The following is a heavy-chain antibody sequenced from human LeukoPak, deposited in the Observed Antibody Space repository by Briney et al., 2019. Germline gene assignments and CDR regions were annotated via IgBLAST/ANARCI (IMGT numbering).Heavy chain of an antibody. D-gene: IGHD2-21*01. CDR2: IGGGGTT. CDR1: GLTFSTYA. Sequence: GGSLRLSCAASGLTFSTYAMRWIRQAPGKGLEWVSSIGGGGTTSYADSVKGRFTISRDLSKITVYLQMNSLRAEDTAVYYCAQDRGARYSFGMDVWGQGTTVTVSS. J-gene: IGHJ6*02. V-gene: IGHV3-23*01. CDR3: AQDRGARYSFGMDV.